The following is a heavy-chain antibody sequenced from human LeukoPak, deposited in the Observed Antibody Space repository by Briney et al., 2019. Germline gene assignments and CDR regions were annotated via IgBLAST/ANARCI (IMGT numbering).Heavy chain of an antibody. V-gene: IGHV5-51*01. CDR1: GYSFTSYW. D-gene: IGHD6-6*01. J-gene: IGHJ3*02. CDR2: IFPGDSDT. Sequence: GESLKISCKGSGYSFTSYWIGGVRQMPGKGLEWMGIIFPGDSDTRYSPSFQGRVVISADKSISTANLQRSSLKASDTAMYYCARWRSSGAGEAFDIWGQGTMVTVSS. CDR3: ARWRSSGAGEAFDI.